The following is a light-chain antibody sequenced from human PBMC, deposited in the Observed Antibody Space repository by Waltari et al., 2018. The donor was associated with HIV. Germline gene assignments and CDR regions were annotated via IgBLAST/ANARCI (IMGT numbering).Light chain of an antibody. V-gene: IGLV2-14*03. Sequence: QSALTQPASVSGSPGQSITISCAGTGAEIGAYNYVAWYQKLPDSVPKLIIYAVTSRPSGISDRFSASKSGNAASLAISGLQAEDEGDYYCSSYTTFNTVIFGGGTKLTVL. CDR1: GAEIGAYNY. CDR3: SSYTTFNTVI. CDR2: AVT. J-gene: IGLJ2*01.